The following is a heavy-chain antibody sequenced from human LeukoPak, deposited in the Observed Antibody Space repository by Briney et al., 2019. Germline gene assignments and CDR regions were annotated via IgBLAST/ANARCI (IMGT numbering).Heavy chain of an antibody. D-gene: IGHD6-19*01. CDR1: GFTFSSYS. CDR3: ARVGQWLVRPSDY. CDR2: ISSSSSTV. V-gene: IGHV3-48*01. Sequence: GGSLRLSCAASGFTFSSYSMNWVRQAPGKGLEWVSYISSSSSTVYYADSVKGRFTISRDNAKNSLYLQMNSLRAEDTAVYYCARVGQWLVRPSDYWGQGTLVTVSS. J-gene: IGHJ4*02.